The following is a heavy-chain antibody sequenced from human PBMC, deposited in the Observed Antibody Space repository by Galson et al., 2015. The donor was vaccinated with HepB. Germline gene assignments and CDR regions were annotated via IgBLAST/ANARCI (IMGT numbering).Heavy chain of an antibody. Sequence: CAISGDSVSRDTVGWNWIRQSPSRGLEWLGRTYYRSKWYSDYAISVESRIIINADSSTNQFFLQLNSVIPEDTAVYYCTRVAHLGRGMNVWGQGTTVTVSS. J-gene: IGHJ6*02. CDR3: TRVAHLGRGMNV. V-gene: IGHV6-1*01. CDR2: TYYRSKWYS. CDR1: GDSVSRDTVG. D-gene: IGHD3-10*01.